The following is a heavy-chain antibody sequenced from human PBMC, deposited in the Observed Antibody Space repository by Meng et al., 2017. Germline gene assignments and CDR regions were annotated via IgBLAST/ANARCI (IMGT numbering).Heavy chain of an antibody. CDR3: ARSDWFDP. CDR2: IKPDGTMT. V-gene: IGHV3-74*01. J-gene: IGHJ5*02. CDR1: GFTFRNYW. Sequence: RLLEAGGGLVQSGGSLRLSCTASGFTFRNYWMHWVRQAPGKGLVWVSRIKPDGTMTVYADSVKGRFTISRDNAKNTLYLQMNSLRSDDTAVYYCARSDWFDPWGQGTLVTVSS.